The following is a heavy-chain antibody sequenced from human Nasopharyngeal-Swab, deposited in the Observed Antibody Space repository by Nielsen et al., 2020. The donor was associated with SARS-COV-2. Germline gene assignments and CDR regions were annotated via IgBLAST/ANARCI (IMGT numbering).Heavy chain of an antibody. V-gene: IGHV3-74*01. J-gene: IGHJ4*02. CDR1: GFTFSSYW. CDR2: INSDGSST. CDR3: AKDTQGIVVVYYFDY. D-gene: IGHD3-22*01. Sequence: GESLKISCAASGFTFSSYWMHWVRQAPGKGLVWVSRINSDGSSTSYADSVKGRFTISRDNAKNTLYLQINSLRAEDTAVYYCAKDTQGIVVVYYFDYWGQGTLVTVSS.